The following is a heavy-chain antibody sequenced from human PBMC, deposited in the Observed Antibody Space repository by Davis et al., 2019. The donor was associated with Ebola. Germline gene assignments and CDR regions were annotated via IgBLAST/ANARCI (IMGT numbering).Heavy chain of an antibody. V-gene: IGHV3-15*01. J-gene: IGHJ6*02. CDR2: IKSKTDGGTT. CDR1: GFTFSNAW. CDR3: ARAVQGVAATVPYYYYGMDV. D-gene: IGHD6-25*01. Sequence: GGSLRLSCAASGFTFSNAWMSWVRQAPGKGLEWVGRIKSKTDGGTTDYAAPVKGRFTISRDNSKNTLNLQMNSLRAEDTAVYHCARAVQGVAATVPYYYYGMDVWGQGTTVTVSS.